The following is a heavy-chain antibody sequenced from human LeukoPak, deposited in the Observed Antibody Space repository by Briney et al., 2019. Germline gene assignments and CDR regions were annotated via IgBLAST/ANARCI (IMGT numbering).Heavy chain of an antibody. V-gene: IGHV4-34*01. CDR2: INHSGST. J-gene: IGHJ4*02. Sequence: PSETLSLTCAVSGGSFCGYYWSWIRQPPGKGGEWIGEINHSGSTNYNTSIKSRVTISVATSKQQLSLKLSSVTAADTAVYYCARRAPTWDLTLDYWGQGTLVTVSS. CDR1: GGSFCGYY. D-gene: IGHD1-26*01. CDR3: ARRAPTWDLTLDY.